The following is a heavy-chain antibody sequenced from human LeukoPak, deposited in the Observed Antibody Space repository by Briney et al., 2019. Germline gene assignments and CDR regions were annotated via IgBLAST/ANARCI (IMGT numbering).Heavy chain of an antibody. CDR2: IYYSGST. Sequence: SETLSLTCAVYGGSFSGYYWSWIRQPPGKGLEWIGYIYYSGSTNYNPSLKSRVTISVDTSKNQFSLKLSSVTAADTAVYYCARSAGMYYDILTGYYYYFDYWGQGTLVTVSS. CDR3: ARSAGMYYDILTGYYYYFDY. CDR1: GGSFSGYY. V-gene: IGHV4-59*01. D-gene: IGHD3-9*01. J-gene: IGHJ4*02.